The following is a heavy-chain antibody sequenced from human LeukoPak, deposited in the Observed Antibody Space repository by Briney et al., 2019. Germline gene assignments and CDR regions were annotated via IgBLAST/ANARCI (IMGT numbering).Heavy chain of an antibody. Sequence: KSGGSLRLSCAASGFTFSSYSMNWVRQAPGKGLEWVSSISSSSSYIYYADSVKGRFTISRDNAKNSLYLQMNSLRAEDTAVYYCARGRYSSGWLDAFDIWGQGTMVTVSS. CDR2: ISSSSSYI. CDR3: ARGRYSSGWLDAFDI. CDR1: GFTFSSYS. D-gene: IGHD6-19*01. J-gene: IGHJ3*02. V-gene: IGHV3-21*01.